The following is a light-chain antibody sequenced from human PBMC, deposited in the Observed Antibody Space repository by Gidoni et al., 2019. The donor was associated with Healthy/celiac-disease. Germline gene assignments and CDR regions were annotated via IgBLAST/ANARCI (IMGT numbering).Light chain of an antibody. CDR1: QSISSW. V-gene: IGKV1-5*03. CDR2: KAS. CDR3: QQYNSYSRWT. J-gene: IGKJ1*01. Sequence: DIQMTQSPSTLSASVGDRVTITCRASQSISSWLAWYQQKPGKAPKLLIYKASSLESGVPSRFSGSGSGTEFTLTISSLQPDDFATYYCQQYNSYSRWTFXXXTKVEIK.